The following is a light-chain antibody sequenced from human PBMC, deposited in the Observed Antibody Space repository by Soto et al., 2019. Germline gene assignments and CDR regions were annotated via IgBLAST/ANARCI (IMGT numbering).Light chain of an antibody. CDR2: GNS. J-gene: IGLJ2*01. V-gene: IGLV1-40*01. CDR3: PSYDSSLSGSV. CDR1: SSNIGAGYD. Sequence: QSVLTQPPSVSGAPGQRVTISCTGSSSNIGAGYDVHWYQHLPGTAPKLLIYGNSNRPSGVPDRFSGSKSGTSASLAITGLQAEDEADYCCPSYDSSLSGSVFGGGTKLTVL.